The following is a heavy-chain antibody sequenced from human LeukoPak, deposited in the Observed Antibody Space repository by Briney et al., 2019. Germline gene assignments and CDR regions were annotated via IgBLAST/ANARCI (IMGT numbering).Heavy chain of an antibody. CDR3: ARVSSGWSLIDD. CDR2: ISGSGGST. Sequence: GGSLRLSCAVSGFTFSSYAMSWVRQAPGKGLEWVSAISGSGGSTYYADSVKGRFTISRDNAKNSLYLQMNSLRAEDTGVYYCARVSSGWSLIDDWGQGTLVTVSS. CDR1: GFTFSSYA. J-gene: IGHJ4*02. D-gene: IGHD6-19*01. V-gene: IGHV3-23*01.